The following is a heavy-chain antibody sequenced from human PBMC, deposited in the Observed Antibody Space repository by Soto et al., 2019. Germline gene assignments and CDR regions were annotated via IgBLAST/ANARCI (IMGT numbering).Heavy chain of an antibody. CDR2: INHSGST. D-gene: IGHD3-3*01. J-gene: IGHJ6*02. Sequence: QVQLQQWGAGLLKPSETLSLTCAVYGGSFSGYYWSWIRQPPGKGLELIGEINHSGSTNYNPSLKSRVTISVDTSKNQFSLKLSSVTAADTAVYYCARVYYDFWSGYYRGGGGMDVWGQGTTVTVSS. V-gene: IGHV4-34*01. CDR1: GGSFSGYY. CDR3: ARVYYDFWSGYYRGGGGMDV.